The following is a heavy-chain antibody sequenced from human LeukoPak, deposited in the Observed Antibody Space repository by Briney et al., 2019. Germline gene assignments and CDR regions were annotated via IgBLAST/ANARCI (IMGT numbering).Heavy chain of an antibody. CDR3: AALAQWELRFDY. D-gene: IGHD1-26*01. J-gene: IGHJ4*02. CDR2: IYYSGST. CDR1: GGSISSGGYY. Sequence: SQTLSLTCTVSGGSISSGGYYWNWIRQHPGKGLEWIGYIYYSGSTYYNPSLKSRVTISVDTSKNQFSLKLSSVTAADTAVYYCAALAQWELRFDYWGQGTLVTVSS. V-gene: IGHV4-31*03.